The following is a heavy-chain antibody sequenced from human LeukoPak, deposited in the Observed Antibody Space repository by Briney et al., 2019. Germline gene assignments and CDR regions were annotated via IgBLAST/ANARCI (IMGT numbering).Heavy chain of an antibody. J-gene: IGHJ6*03. CDR3: ARDSSGSGSLYYYYYMDA. CDR2: ISAYNGNT. V-gene: IGHV1-18*01. D-gene: IGHD3-10*01. Sequence: ASVKVSCKASGYTFTSYGISWVRQAPGQGLEWMGWISAYNGNTNYAQKLQGRVTMTTDTSTSTAYMELRSLRSDDTAVYYCARDSSGSGSLYYYYYMDAWGKGTTVTISS. CDR1: GYTFTSYG.